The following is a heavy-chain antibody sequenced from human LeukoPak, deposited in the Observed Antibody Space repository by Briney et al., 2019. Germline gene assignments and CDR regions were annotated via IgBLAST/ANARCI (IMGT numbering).Heavy chain of an antibody. V-gene: IGHV3-11*01. CDR3: ASRRNYSFDY. D-gene: IGHD4-11*01. CDR2: ISSSGSTI. Sequence: PGGSLRLSCAASGFTFSDYYMSWIRQAPGKGLEWVSYISSSGSTIYYADSVKGRFTISRDNAKNSLYLHMNGLGADDTAVYFCASRRNYSFDYWGRGTLVTVSS. J-gene: IGHJ4*02. CDR1: GFTFSDYY.